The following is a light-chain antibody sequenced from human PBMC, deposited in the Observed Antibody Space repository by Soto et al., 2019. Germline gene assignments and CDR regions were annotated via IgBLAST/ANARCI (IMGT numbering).Light chain of an antibody. CDR1: SSDVGGYNY. Sequence: QSVLTQSPSASGSPGQSVTISCIGTSSDVGGYNYVSWHQHHPGKAPKLIIYEVTKRPSGVPDRFSGSRSGTTASLTVSGLQAEDEADYYCGSYAGGNTFVFGTGTKVTVL. CDR2: EVT. CDR3: GSYAGGNTFV. J-gene: IGLJ1*01. V-gene: IGLV2-8*01.